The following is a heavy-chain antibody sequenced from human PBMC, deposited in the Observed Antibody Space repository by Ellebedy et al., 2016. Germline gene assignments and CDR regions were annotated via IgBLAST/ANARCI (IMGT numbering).Heavy chain of an antibody. J-gene: IGHJ4*02. D-gene: IGHD6-6*01. CDR3: VRSILLGRGFDS. CDR1: GDSVFSDTVG. Sequence: SETLSLXCAISGDSVFSDTVGWNWLRHSPSTGFESLGRTYYRSRWLNDYADSVKSRITINPDTSNNQFSLHLNSVTPEDTAVYYCVRSILLGRGFDSWGQGTLVTVSS. V-gene: IGHV6-1*01. CDR2: TYYRSRWLN.